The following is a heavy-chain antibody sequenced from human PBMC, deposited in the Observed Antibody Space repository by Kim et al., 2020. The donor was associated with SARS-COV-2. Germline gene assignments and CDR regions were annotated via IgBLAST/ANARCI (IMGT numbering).Heavy chain of an antibody. J-gene: IGHJ6*02. CDR2: SRSKVNGGTP. D-gene: IGHD1-26*01. CDR1: GFSVNNYA. Sequence: GGSLRLSCTASGFSVNNYAMRWVRQDPGKGLEWVGVSRSKVNGGTPDYAASVRGRFSISRDNSKGIVPLQMHNLTTEDTGDYYCCRDSGYGMDVWGHGTT. V-gene: IGHV3-49*04. CDR3: CRDSGYGMDV.